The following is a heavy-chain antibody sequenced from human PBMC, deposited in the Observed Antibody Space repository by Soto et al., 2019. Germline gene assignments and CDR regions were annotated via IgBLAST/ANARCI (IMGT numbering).Heavy chain of an antibody. CDR1: GDSVSSNSAA. Sequence: QVQLQESGPGLVKPSQTLSLTCAISGDSVSSNSAAWKWSRLSPSRGLEWLARTYYRSRWDNDYAVSVRSRITVNPDTSKNQFSLQLTSVTPEDTAVYYCAGTTSHQWYYMDVWGKGTTVTVSS. J-gene: IGHJ6*03. D-gene: IGHD1-7*01. CDR2: TYYRSRWDN. CDR3: AGTTSHQWYYMDV. V-gene: IGHV6-1*01.